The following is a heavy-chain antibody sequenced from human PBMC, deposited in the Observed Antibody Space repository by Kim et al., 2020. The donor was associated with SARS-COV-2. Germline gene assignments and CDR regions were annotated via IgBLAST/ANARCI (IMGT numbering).Heavy chain of an antibody. Sequence: GGSLRLSCAASGFTFSDFNMHTDRQAPGKGLIWVSRIIDDGSDTRYADFAKGRFTISRDNAKNTRNLQRHSLRAEDTAVYYCARDLDYILFDYWGQGALVTVSS. J-gene: IGHJ4*02. D-gene: IGHD4-4*01. CDR1: GFTFSDFN. CDR3: ARDLDYILFDY. CDR2: IIDDGSDT. V-gene: IGHV3-74*01.